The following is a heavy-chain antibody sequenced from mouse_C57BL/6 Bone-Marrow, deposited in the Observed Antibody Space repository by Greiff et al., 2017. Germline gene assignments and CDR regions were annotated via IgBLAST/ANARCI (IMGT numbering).Heavy chain of an antibody. CDR2: IYPRDGST. J-gene: IGHJ4*01. CDR3: ARGGLGGYYPYAMDY. V-gene: IGHV1-85*01. D-gene: IGHD2-3*01. CDR1: GYTFTRYD. Sequence: QVQLQPSGPELVKPGASVKLSCKASGYTFTRYDINWVNQRPGQGLACIGWIYPRDGSTQYNEKFKGKATLTVDTSSSTAYMELHSLTSEDSAVYFCARGGLGGYYPYAMDYWGQGTSVTVSS.